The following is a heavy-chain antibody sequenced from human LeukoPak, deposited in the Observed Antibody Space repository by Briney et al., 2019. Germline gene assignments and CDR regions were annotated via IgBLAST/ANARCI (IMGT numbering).Heavy chain of an antibody. CDR3: ARDLGYCSSTSCYTSWDY. Sequence: ASVKVSCKASGYTFTSYYMHWVRQAPGQGLEWMGWINPNSGGTNYAQKFQGRVTMTRDTSISTAYMELSRLRSDDTAVYYCARDLGYCSSTSCYTSWDYWGQGTLVTVSS. CDR2: INPNSGGT. V-gene: IGHV1-2*02. CDR1: GYTFTSYY. D-gene: IGHD2-2*02. J-gene: IGHJ4*02.